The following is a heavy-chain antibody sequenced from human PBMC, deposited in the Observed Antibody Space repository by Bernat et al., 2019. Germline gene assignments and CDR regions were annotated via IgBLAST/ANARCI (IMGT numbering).Heavy chain of an antibody. J-gene: IGHJ6*02. D-gene: IGHD4-17*01. Sequence: EVQLLESGGGLVQPGASLRLSCAASGFTFSSYDMNWVRQVPGKGLEWVSALGGSDGITYYADSVKGRFPISRDNSKNTLSLQMNSLRGEDTAKYSCAKGAGGDYERVWGQGTTVTVSS. V-gene: IGHV3-23*01. CDR1: GFTFSSYD. CDR3: AKGAGGDYERV. CDR2: LGGSDGIT.